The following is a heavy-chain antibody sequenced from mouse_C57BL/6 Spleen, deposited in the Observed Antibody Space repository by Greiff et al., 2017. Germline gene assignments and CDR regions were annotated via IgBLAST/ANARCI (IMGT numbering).Heavy chain of an antibody. J-gene: IGHJ1*03. CDR3: AIPYYYDYDWYFDF. D-gene: IGHD2-4*01. Sequence: EVQLQQPGPELVKPGASVQIPCKASGYTFTDYNMDWVKQSHGKNLEWIGDINPNNGGTIYNQKFKGKATLTVDKASSTAYMEHRSLTYEDTAVYYYAIPYYYDYDWYFDFWGKGTTLTVSS. CDR1: GYTFTDYN. V-gene: IGHV1-18*01. CDR2: INPNNGGT.